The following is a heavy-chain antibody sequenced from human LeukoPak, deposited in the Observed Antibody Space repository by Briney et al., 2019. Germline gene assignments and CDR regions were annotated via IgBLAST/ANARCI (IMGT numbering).Heavy chain of an antibody. D-gene: IGHD6-19*01. CDR3: ARGPYSSG. CDR1: GGSFSGYY. V-gene: IGHV4-34*01. CDR2: MNHSGST. Sequence: SETLSLTCAVYGGSFSGYYWSWIRQPPGKGLEWIGEMNHSGSTNYNPSLKSRVTISVDTSKNQFSLKLSSVTAAETAVYYCARGPYSSGWGQGTLVTVSS. J-gene: IGHJ4*02.